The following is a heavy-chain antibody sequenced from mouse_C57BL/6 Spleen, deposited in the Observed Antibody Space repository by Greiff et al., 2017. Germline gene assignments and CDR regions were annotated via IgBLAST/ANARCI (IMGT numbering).Heavy chain of an antibody. V-gene: IGHV2-9-1*01. CDR2: IWTGGGT. CDR1: GFSLTSYA. D-gene: IGHD3-3*01. J-gene: IGHJ4*01. CDR3: ARKGGQWSPYAMDY. Sequence: VMLVESGPGLVAPSQSLSITCTVSGFSLTSYAISWVRQPPGKGLEWLGVIWTGGGTNYNSALKSRLSISKDNSKSQVFLKMNSLQTDDTARYYCARKGGQWSPYAMDYWGQGTSVTVSS.